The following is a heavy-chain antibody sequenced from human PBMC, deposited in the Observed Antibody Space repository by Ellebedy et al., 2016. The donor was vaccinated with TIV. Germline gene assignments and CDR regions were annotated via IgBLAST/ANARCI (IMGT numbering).Heavy chain of an antibody. D-gene: IGHD1-26*01. CDR2: ISASST. CDR1: GFTFNKSV. CDR3: SKERTTGSYSTDICDI. J-gene: IGHJ3*02. Sequence: GESLKISCAASGFTFNKSVMTWVRQAPGKGLEWISSISASSTYYADSVKGRFTISRDNSKKTVYLQRNSLTAEDTAVYYCSKERTTGSYSTDICDIWGQGTIVSVSS. V-gene: IGHV3-23*01.